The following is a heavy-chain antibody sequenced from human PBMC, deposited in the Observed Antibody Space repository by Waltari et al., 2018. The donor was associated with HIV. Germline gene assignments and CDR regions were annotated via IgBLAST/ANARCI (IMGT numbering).Heavy chain of an antibody. Sequence: QVQLVQSGAEVKKPGSSVKVYCKDSGGSFSSYAISWVRQVPGQVLEWMGGIIPIFGTANYAQKFQGRVTITADESTSTAYMELSSLRSEDTAVYYCARPGLRYFSAPYYYGMDVWGQGTTVTVSS. V-gene: IGHV1-69*01. D-gene: IGHD3-9*01. CDR3: ARPGLRYFSAPYYYGMDV. CDR1: GGSFSSYA. J-gene: IGHJ6*02. CDR2: IIPIFGTA.